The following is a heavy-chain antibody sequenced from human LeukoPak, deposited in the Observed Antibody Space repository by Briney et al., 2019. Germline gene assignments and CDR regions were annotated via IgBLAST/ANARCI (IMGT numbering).Heavy chain of an antibody. D-gene: IGHD6-6*01. Sequence: GGSLRLSCAASGFPFSDHYMDWARQAPGKGLEWVGRIRSKISSYTTEYAASVKGRFTISREDSKNSLYLQMNSLRTEDTAVYYCVRSIGGGTSQRFDYWGQGSLVTVSS. CDR3: VRSIGGGTSQRFDY. CDR2: IRSKISSYTT. J-gene: IGHJ4*02. CDR1: GFPFSDHY. V-gene: IGHV3-72*01.